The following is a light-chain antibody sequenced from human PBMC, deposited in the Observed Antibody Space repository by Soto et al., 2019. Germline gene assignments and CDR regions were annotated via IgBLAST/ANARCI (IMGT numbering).Light chain of an antibody. CDR3: QQRSNWPIT. J-gene: IGKJ5*01. Sequence: IVMTQSPATLSLSRGEGATLSCRASQSVSNKLAWYQQMPGQPPRLLMYYVSTRATGIPARFSGSGSGTDFTLTISSLEPEDFAVYYCQQRSNWPITFGQGTRLEI. CDR2: YVS. V-gene: IGKV3-11*01. CDR1: QSVSNK.